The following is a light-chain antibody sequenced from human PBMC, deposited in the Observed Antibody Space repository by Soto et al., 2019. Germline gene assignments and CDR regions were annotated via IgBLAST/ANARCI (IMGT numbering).Light chain of an antibody. V-gene: IGLV3-9*01. Sequence: SYELTQPLSVSVALGQTATITCGGDNIGSYNVHWYQQKPGQAPVLVIYRDSNRPSGIPDRSSGSNSGNTATLTISRAQPGDEADYFCQVWDSSLEVFGTGTKLTVL. CDR2: RDS. CDR1: NIGSYN. J-gene: IGLJ1*01. CDR3: QVWDSSLEV.